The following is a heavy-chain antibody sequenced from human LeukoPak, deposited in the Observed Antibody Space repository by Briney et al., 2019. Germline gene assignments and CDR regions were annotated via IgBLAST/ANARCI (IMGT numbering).Heavy chain of an antibody. J-gene: IGHJ3*02. CDR1: GFTFSAFA. Sequence: GGSLRLSCAASGFTFSAFAMHRVRQAPGKGLEWVAAISYDARNKYYAVSVRGRFTISRDNSRNTLFLQLNSLKAEDTAVYFCARGTTDIVADISDAFDIWGQGSVVTVSS. V-gene: IGHV3-30*04. CDR2: ISYDARNK. D-gene: IGHD5-12*01. CDR3: ARGTTDIVADISDAFDI.